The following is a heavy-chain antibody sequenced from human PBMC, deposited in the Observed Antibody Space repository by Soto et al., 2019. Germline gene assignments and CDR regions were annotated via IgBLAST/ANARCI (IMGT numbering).Heavy chain of an antibody. V-gene: IGHV4-59*08. CDR3: ARPATGVGALAI. CDR1: GGSISSYY. CDR2: IYYSGST. D-gene: IGHD7-27*01. Sequence: SETLSLTCTVSGGSISSYYWSWIRQPPGKGLEWIGYIYYSGSTNYNPSLKSRVTISVDTSKNQFSLKLSSVTAADTAVYYCARPATGVGALAIWGQGTMVTVSS. J-gene: IGHJ3*02.